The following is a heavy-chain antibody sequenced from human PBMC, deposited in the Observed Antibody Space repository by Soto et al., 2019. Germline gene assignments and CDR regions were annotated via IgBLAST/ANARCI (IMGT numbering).Heavy chain of an antibody. J-gene: IGHJ6*02. Sequence: SETLTFTCADYGGSFSGYYWSWIRQPPGKGLEWIGEINHSGSTNYNPSLKSRVTISVDTSKNQFSLKLSSVTAADTAVYYCARVRVSLRHQNLYDYYYYGMDVWGQGTTVTVSS. CDR1: GGSFSGYY. CDR2: INHSGST. V-gene: IGHV4-34*01. CDR3: ARVRVSLRHQNLYDYYYYGMDV. D-gene: IGHD4-17*01.